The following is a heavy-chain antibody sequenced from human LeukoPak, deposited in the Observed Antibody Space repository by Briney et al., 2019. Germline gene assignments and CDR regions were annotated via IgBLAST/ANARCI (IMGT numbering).Heavy chain of an antibody. CDR3: ARQMRDGDYDY. V-gene: IGHV3-33*08. D-gene: IGHD4-17*01. J-gene: IGHJ4*02. CDR1: GFTVSSNY. CDR2: IWYDGSNR. Sequence: TGGSLRLSCAASGFTVSSNYMSWVRQAPGKGLEWVAVIWYDGSNRYYADSVKGRFTISRDNSKNTVYLQMNSLRAEDTAVYFCARQMRDGDYDYWGQGTLVTVSS.